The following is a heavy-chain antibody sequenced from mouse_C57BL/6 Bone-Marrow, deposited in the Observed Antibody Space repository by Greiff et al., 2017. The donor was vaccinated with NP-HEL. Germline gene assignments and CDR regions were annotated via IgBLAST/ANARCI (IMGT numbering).Heavy chain of an antibody. CDR2: IDPETGGT. D-gene: IGHD2-12*01. CDR1: GYTFTDYE. CDR3: TRSSYSPWFAY. J-gene: IGHJ3*01. Sequence: VQLQQSGAELVRPGASVTLSCKASGYTFTDYEMHWVKQTPVHGLEWIGAIDPETGGTAYNQKFKGKAILTADKSSSTAYMELSSLTSEDSAVFYCTRSSYSPWFAYWGQGTLVTVSA. V-gene: IGHV1-15*01.